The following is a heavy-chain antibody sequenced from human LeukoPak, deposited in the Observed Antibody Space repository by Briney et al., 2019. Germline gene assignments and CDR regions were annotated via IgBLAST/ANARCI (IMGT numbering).Heavy chain of an antibody. D-gene: IGHD5-24*01. J-gene: IGHJ3*02. Sequence: GGSLRLSCVASGFTFSSYAMGWVRQAPGKRPEWVSSLTDSGGTTYYVDSVKGRFTISRDNSKNTLYLHMNSLRAEDTAMYYCVKKRDAFDIWGKGTVVAVSS. CDR1: GFTFSSYA. V-gene: IGHV3-23*01. CDR2: LTDSGGTT. CDR3: VKKRDAFDI.